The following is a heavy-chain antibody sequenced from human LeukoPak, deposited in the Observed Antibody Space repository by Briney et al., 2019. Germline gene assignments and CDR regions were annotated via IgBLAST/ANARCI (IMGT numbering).Heavy chain of an antibody. Sequence: ASVKVSCKASGYTFTSYVMHWVRQAPGQRLEWMGWSNAGNGNTKYSQEFQGRVTITRDTSASTAYMELSSLRSEDMAVYYCARDPILPLGPWSFRLGAFDYWGQGTLVTVSS. CDR2: SNAGNGNT. J-gene: IGHJ4*02. CDR3: ARDPILPLGPWSFRLGAFDY. V-gene: IGHV1-3*02. D-gene: IGHD3-9*01. CDR1: GYTFTSYV.